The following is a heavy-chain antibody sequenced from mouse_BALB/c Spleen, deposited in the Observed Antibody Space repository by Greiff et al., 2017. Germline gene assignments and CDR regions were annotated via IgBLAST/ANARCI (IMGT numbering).Heavy chain of an antibody. CDR1: GFTFSSYG. Sequence: EVQLQESGGDLVKPGGSLKLSCAASGFTFSSYGMSWVRQTPDKRLEWVATISSGGSYTYYPDSVKGRFTISRDNAKNTLYLQMSSLKSEDTAMYYCARQGVYGTSYFDYWGQGTTLTVSS. J-gene: IGHJ2*01. V-gene: IGHV5-6*01. CDR3: ARQGVYGTSYFDY. CDR2: ISSGGSYT. D-gene: IGHD2-1*01.